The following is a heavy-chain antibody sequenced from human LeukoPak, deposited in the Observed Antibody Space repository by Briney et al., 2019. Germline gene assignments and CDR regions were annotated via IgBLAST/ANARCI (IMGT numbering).Heavy chain of an antibody. V-gene: IGHV4-34*01. Sequence: SETLSLTCAVYGGSFSGYYWSWIRQPPGKGLEWIGEINHSGSTNYNPSLKSRVTISVDTSKNQFSLKLTSVTAADTAVFYCVKFKRRPRTYSYDYEFWGQGTLVTVSP. D-gene: IGHD5-18*01. CDR3: VKFKRRPRTYSYDYEF. J-gene: IGHJ4*02. CDR1: GGSFSGYY. CDR2: INHSGST.